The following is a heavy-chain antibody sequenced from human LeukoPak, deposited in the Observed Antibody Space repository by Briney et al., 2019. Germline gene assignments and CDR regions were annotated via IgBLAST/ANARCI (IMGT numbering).Heavy chain of an antibody. Sequence: ASVKVSCKTSGYTFTDSYIHWVRQAPGQGLEWMGRINPNSGDPNYPQKFQGRVTMTRDTSISTAYMGMSSLTSGDTAVYYCARSARHCNNGVCFTDYYIDLWGKGTTVIVSS. CDR2: INPNSGDP. V-gene: IGHV1-2*06. CDR1: GYTFTDSY. J-gene: IGHJ6*03. CDR3: ARSARHCNNGVCFTDYYIDL. D-gene: IGHD2-8*01.